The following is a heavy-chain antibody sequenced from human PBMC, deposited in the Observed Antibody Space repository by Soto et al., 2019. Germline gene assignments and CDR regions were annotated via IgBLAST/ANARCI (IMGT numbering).Heavy chain of an antibody. V-gene: IGHV3-23*01. CDR2: ISGSGGST. CDR1: GFTFSNFA. J-gene: IGHJ4*02. D-gene: IGHD3-9*01. CDR3: AKDRIRYFDL. Sequence: HPGGSLRLSCVASGFTFSNFAMSWVRQAPGKGLEWVSAISGSGGSTYYADSVKGRLTISRDNSKNTLYLQMNSLRAEDTAVYYCAKDRIRYFDLWGQGTLVTVS.